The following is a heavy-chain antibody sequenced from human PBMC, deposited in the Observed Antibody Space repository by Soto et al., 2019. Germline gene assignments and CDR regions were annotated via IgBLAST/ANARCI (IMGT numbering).Heavy chain of an antibody. CDR1: GYTFTSYY. V-gene: IGHV1-46*01. CDR2: INPSGGST. J-gene: IGHJ6*02. D-gene: IGHD6-19*01. CDR3: ARPGIAVAGRYYYYGMDV. Sequence: GASVKVSCKASGYTFTSYYMHCVRQAPGQGLEWMGIINPSGGSTSYAQKFQGRVTMTRDTSTSTVYMELSSLRSEDTAVYYCARPGIAVAGRYYYYGMDVWGQGTTVTVSS.